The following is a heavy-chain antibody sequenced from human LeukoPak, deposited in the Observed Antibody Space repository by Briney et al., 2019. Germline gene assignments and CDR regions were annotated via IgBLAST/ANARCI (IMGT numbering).Heavy chain of an antibody. CDR1: GFTFSSYA. CDR3: ASPPIVVVVAATPNWFDP. V-gene: IGHV3-30-3*01. Sequence: GRSLRLSCAASGFTFSSYAMHWVRQAPGKGLEWVAVISYDGSNKYYADSVKGRFTISRDNSKNTLYLQMNSLRAEDTAVYYCASPPIVVVVAATPNWFDPWGQGTLVTVSS. J-gene: IGHJ5*02. CDR2: ISYDGSNK. D-gene: IGHD2-15*01.